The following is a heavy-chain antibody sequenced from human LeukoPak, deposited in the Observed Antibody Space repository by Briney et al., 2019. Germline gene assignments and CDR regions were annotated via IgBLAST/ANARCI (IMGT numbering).Heavy chain of an antibody. CDR2: ISGSAHDV. V-gene: IGHV3-11*01. J-gene: IGHJ4*02. CDR1: GFPFSDFY. Sequence: GGPQTLSCAASGFPFSDFYMPWTRQAPGKGVELLSYISGSAHDVNYIDSVRGRFTISRDNAKNSLYLHMNSLTVEDTAFYYCSRDPRHNDYWGQGPLVTVSS. CDR3: SRDPRHNDY.